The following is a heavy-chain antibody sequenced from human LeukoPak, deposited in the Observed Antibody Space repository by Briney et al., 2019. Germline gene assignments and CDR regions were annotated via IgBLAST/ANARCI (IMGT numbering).Heavy chain of an antibody. J-gene: IGHJ4*02. CDR1: GFIFNQYH. CDR3: AIVYDFWSGYYFDH. D-gene: IGHD3-3*01. Sequence: RGSLRLSCSATGFIFNQYHMTWIRQAPGKGLECVSYISTGGGDTYYADSVKGRFIISRDNTKNSVSLQMNDLKVEDTAVYYCAIVYDFWSGYYFDHWGQGAPLTVSS. CDR2: ISTGGGDT. V-gene: IGHV3-11*04.